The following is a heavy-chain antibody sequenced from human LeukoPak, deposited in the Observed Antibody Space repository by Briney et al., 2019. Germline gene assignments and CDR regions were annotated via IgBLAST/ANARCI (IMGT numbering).Heavy chain of an antibody. D-gene: IGHD5-18*01. Sequence: GASVKVSCKASGGTFISYAISWVRQAPGQGLEWMGGIIPIFGTANYAQKFQGRVTITADKSTSTAYMELSSLRSEDTAVYYCARVSLGYSSLYYFDYWGQGTLVTVSS. CDR3: ARVSLGYSSLYYFDY. V-gene: IGHV1-69*06. J-gene: IGHJ4*02. CDR1: GGTFISYA. CDR2: IIPIFGTA.